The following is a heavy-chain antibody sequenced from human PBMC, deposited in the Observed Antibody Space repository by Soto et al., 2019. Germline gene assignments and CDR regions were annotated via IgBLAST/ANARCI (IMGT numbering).Heavy chain of an antibody. CDR3: ATQPVRTRLFHFDY. CDR1: GFAFSSCA. CDR2: VSGSGTTT. V-gene: IGHV3-23*01. Sequence: EVQLLESGGGLIQPGGSLRLSCAASGFAFSSCAMAWVRQAPGKGLEWVSTVSGSGTTTYYAESVRGRFTMSRDNSNNTPHLQLNSRRAEDTAVYYCATQPVRTRLFHFDYWGQGTLVTVSS. J-gene: IGHJ4*02. D-gene: IGHD3-22*01.